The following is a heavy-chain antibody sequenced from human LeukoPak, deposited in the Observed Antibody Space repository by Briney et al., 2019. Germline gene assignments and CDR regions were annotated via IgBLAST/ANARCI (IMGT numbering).Heavy chain of an antibody. CDR2: INYDGSST. Sequence: PGGSLRLSCAASGFTFSNYWMHWVRQAPGKGLMWVSRINYDGSSTSYADSVKGRFTIPRDNAKNSLYLQMNSLRAADTAVYYCASFPPYMVRTDAFDIWGQGTMVTVSS. CDR3: ASFPPYMVRTDAFDI. J-gene: IGHJ3*02. CDR1: GFTFSNYW. V-gene: IGHV3-74*01. D-gene: IGHD4/OR15-4a*01.